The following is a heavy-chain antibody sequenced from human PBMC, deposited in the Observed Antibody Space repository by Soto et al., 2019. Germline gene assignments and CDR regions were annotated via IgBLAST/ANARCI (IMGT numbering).Heavy chain of an antibody. CDR2: IIPSVSTA. J-gene: IGHJ4*02. CDR1: GDTFSSYD. CDR3: PIQIGRSYTRNDY. Sequence: QVQLVQSGGEVKKPGSSVKVSCKASGDTFSSYDISWVRQAPGQGLEWMAGIIPSVSTANYAQKVQGRVTITEDESTSTAYMELSSRTSEDTAVYYCPIQIGRSYTRNDYWGQGTLVTVSS. D-gene: IGHD2-2*02. V-gene: IGHV1-69*01.